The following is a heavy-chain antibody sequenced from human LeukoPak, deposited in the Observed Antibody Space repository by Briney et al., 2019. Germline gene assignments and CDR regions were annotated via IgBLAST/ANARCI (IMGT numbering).Heavy chain of an antibody. CDR3: ARVATMIVVYAFDI. CDR2: IYHSGST. Sequence: PSETLSLTCAVSGGSISSSNWWSWVRQPPGKGLEWIVEIYHSGSTNYNPSLKSRVTISVDKSKNKFSLKLSSVTAADTAVYYWARVATMIVVYAFDIWGQGTMVTVSS. CDR1: GGSISSSNW. V-gene: IGHV4-4*02. J-gene: IGHJ3*02. D-gene: IGHD3-22*01.